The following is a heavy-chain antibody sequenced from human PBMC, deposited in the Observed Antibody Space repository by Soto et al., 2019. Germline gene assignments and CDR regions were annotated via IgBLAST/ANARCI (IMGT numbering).Heavy chain of an antibody. CDR1: GFSFSNYA. J-gene: IGHJ4*02. D-gene: IGHD5-18*01. Sequence: PGGSLRLSCAASGFSFSNYAVSWVRQTPGRGLEWVASISDKGGSTKYADSVNGRVTISRDNSRNTLFLHMDSLRAEDTAVYYCARLPYSYVSLYFFDFWGQGNQVTVSS. CDR2: ISDKGGST. V-gene: IGHV3-23*01. CDR3: ARLPYSYVSLYFFDF.